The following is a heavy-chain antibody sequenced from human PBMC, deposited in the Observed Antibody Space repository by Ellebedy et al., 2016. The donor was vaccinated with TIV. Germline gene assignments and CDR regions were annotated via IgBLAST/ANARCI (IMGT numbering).Heavy chain of an antibody. V-gene: IGHV3-7*03. CDR2: LNQDGSEK. CDR3: ASSRYLYYLGSTVFAY. J-gene: IGHJ4*02. Sequence: GESLKISCVASGFNFSNYWMNWVRQAPGEGLEWVANLNQDGSEKYYVDSVKGRFTISRDNGKNSVHLQLNSLRADDTAVYYCASSRYLYYLGSTVFAYWGQGTLVTVAS. CDR1: GFNFSNYW. D-gene: IGHD3-16*01.